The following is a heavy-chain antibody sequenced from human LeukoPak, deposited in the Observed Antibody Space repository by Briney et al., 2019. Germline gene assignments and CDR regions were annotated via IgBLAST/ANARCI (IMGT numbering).Heavy chain of an antibody. Sequence: GRSLRLSCAASGFTFDDYAMHWVRQAPGKGLQWVSDISWNSGSIGYADSVKGRFTVSRDNAKNSLYLQMNSLRAEDMALYYCAKGSRSSGWYNWFDPWGQGTLVTVSS. CDR1: GFTFDDYA. CDR3: AKGSRSSGWYNWFDP. J-gene: IGHJ5*02. CDR2: ISWNSGSI. D-gene: IGHD6-19*01. V-gene: IGHV3-9*03.